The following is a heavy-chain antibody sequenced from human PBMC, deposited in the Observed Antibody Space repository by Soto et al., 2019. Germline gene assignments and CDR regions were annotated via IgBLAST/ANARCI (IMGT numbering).Heavy chain of an antibody. D-gene: IGHD1-1*01. CDR3: ARGGAGTTPGGY. V-gene: IGHV3-30-3*01. CDR1: GFTFSSYA. CDR2: ISYDGSNK. Sequence: QVQLVESGGGVVQPGRSLRLSCAASGFTFSSYAMHWVRQAPGKGLEWVAVISYDGSNKYYADSVKGRFTISRDNSKNTRYLQMNSLRAEDKAVYYCARGGAGTTPGGYWGQGTLVTVSS. J-gene: IGHJ4*02.